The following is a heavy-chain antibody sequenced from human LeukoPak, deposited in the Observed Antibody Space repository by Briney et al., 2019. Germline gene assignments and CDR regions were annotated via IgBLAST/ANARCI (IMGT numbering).Heavy chain of an antibody. D-gene: IGHD3-10*01. V-gene: IGHV4-59*01. CDR2: IYYSGST. CDR1: GGSISSYY. CDR3: ARSYGSGSYSRRYFGY. Sequence: PSETLSLTCTVSGGSISSYYWSWIRQPPGKGLEWIGYIYYSGSTNYNPSLKSRVTISVDTSKNQFSLKLSSVTAAVTAVYYCARSYGSGSYSRRYFGYWGQGTLVTVSS. J-gene: IGHJ4*02.